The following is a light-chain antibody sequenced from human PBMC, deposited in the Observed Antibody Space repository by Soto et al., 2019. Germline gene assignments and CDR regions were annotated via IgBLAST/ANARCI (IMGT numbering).Light chain of an antibody. CDR3: QHYDTLPIT. Sequence: EIVLTQSPGTLSLSPGERATLSCRASQSVSSSYLAWYQQKPGQPPRLLIYGASSRATGIPDMFSGSGSGTDFTLTISRLEPEDFAVVYCQHYDTLPITFGQGTRLE. J-gene: IGKJ5*01. CDR1: QSVSSSY. CDR2: GAS. V-gene: IGKV3-20*01.